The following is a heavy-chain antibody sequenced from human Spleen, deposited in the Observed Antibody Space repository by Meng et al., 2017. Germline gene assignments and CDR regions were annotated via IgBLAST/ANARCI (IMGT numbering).Heavy chain of an antibody. CDR1: GFTFSSYE. D-gene: IGHD3-3*01. Sequence: GESLKISCAASGFTFSSYEMNWVRRAPGKGLEWVGRIKSKTDGGTTDYAAPGKGRFTISRDDSRNTLYLQMNGLQTEDTAIYYCTTDEWNWGQGTQVTVSS. CDR3: TTDEWN. CDR2: IKSKTDGGTT. J-gene: IGHJ4*02. V-gene: IGHV3-15*01.